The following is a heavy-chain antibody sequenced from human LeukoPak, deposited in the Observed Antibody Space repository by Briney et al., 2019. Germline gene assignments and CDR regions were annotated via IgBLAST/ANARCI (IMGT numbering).Heavy chain of an antibody. Sequence: SETLSLTCSVSGVSISTYYWICIRQPPANGLEWMGFFSYSGSTKYNPSLKSRVTMSVDTSKNQFSLKLSSVTAADTAVYYCARMYSGTSYYFDYWGQGTLVTVSS. CDR3: ARMYSGTSYYFDY. J-gene: IGHJ4*02. V-gene: IGHV4-59*01. D-gene: IGHD1-26*01. CDR1: GVSISTYY. CDR2: FSYSGST.